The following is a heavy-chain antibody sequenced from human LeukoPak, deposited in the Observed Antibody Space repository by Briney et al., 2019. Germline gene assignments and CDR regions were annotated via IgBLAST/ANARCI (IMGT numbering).Heavy chain of an antibody. Sequence: NPSETLSLTCTVSGGSISSYYWSWIRQPPGKGLEWIGYIYYSGSTNYNPSLKSRVTISVDTSKNQFSLKLSSVTAADTAVYYCARERQAYSSGLGYWGQGTLVTVSS. V-gene: IGHV4-59*12. CDR1: GGSISSYY. D-gene: IGHD6-19*01. CDR2: IYYSGST. CDR3: ARERQAYSSGLGY. J-gene: IGHJ4*02.